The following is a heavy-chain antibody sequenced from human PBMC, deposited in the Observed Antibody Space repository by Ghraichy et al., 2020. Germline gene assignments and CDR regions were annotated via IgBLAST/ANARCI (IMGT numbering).Heavy chain of an antibody. CDR2: IYYSGST. V-gene: IGHV4-39*01. CDR1: GGSISSSSYY. CDR3: ARPRVRALDAFDI. Sequence: SETLSLTCTVSGGSISSSSYYWGWIRQPPGKGLEWIGSIYYSGSTYYNPSLKSRVTISVDTSKNQFSLKLSSVTAADTAVYYCARPRVRALDAFDIWGQGTMVTVSS. J-gene: IGHJ3*02.